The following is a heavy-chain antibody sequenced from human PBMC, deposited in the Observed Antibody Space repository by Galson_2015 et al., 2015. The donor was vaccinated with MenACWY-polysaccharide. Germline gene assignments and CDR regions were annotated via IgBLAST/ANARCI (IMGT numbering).Heavy chain of an antibody. CDR3: AREGSRIVFHAFDS. V-gene: IGHV3-33*01. J-gene: IGHJ3*02. CDR2: IQYDGSQK. Sequence: SLRLSCAASGSKFRGSGMHWVRQAPGRGLEWVAVIQYDGSQKQYTDSVRGRFSISRDNSKNTLYLEMNSLRAEDTALYYCAREGSRIVFHAFDSWGQGTMVIVSS. D-gene: IGHD3-10*02. CDR1: GSKFRGSG.